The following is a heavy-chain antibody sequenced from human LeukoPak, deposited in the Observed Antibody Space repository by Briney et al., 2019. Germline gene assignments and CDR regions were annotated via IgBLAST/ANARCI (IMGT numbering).Heavy chain of an antibody. CDR3: ARTLPLLWFGDPQWDY. CDR2: IYYSGST. D-gene: IGHD3-10*01. Sequence: PSETLSLTCTVSGGSISSSSYYWGWIRQPPGKGLEWIGSIYYSGSTYYNPSLKSRVTISVDTSKNQFSLKLSSVTAADTAVYYCARTLPLLWFGDPQWDYWGQGTLVTVSS. CDR1: GGSISSSSYY. J-gene: IGHJ4*02. V-gene: IGHV4-39*01.